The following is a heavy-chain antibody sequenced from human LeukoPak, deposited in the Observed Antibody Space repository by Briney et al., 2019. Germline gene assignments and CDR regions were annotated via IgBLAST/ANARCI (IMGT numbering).Heavy chain of an antibody. CDR1: GGSISGYY. D-gene: IGHD5-18*01. V-gene: IGHV4-4*07. J-gene: IGHJ4*02. CDR3: AKSSYSIFDY. Sequence: SETLSLTCTVSGGSISGYYWSWIRQPAGKGLEWIGRFHTSGSTNYSPSLKSRVTMSGDTSKNQFSLKLSSVTAADTAVYYCAKSSYSIFDYWGQGTLVTVSS. CDR2: FHTSGST.